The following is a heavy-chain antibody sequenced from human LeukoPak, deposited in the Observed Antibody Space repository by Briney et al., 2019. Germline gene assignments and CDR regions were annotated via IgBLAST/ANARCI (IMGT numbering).Heavy chain of an antibody. CDR1: GFSFSSNP. Sequence: QPGGSLRLSCAASGFSFSSNPMSRVRQAPGKGLEWVAGISGSGGDTSYADSVKGRFTISRDNSKNTLYLQMNSLRADDTAVYYCAKKYSGLQPFDSWGQGTLVTVSS. CDR3: AKKYSGLQPFDS. V-gene: IGHV3-23*01. D-gene: IGHD2-15*01. CDR2: ISGSGGDT. J-gene: IGHJ4*02.